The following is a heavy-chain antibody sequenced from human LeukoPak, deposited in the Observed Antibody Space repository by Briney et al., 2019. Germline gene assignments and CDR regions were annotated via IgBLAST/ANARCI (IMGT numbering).Heavy chain of an antibody. CDR1: GGSISSYY. Sequence: SETLSLTCTVSGGSISSYYWSWIRQPPGRGLEWIGYIYYSGSTNYNPSLKSRVSISVDTSKNQFSLKLTSVTAADAAVYYCARYGYSTDFFDYWGQGTLVTVSS. CDR2: IYYSGST. V-gene: IGHV4-59*01. D-gene: IGHD6-13*01. J-gene: IGHJ4*02. CDR3: ARYGYSTDFFDY.